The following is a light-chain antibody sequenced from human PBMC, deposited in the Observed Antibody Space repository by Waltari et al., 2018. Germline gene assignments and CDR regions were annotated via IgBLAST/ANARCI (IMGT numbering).Light chain of an antibody. CDR2: LVS. V-gene: IGKV2-28*01. CDR1: QSLLHSSGNTF. CDR3: MQARQTPWT. J-gene: IGKJ1*01. Sequence: DIVMTQSQLSLSVTPGEPASISCRSSQSLLHSSGNTFLDWYLQKPGQSPQLLIYLVSNRASGVPDRFSGSGSGTDCTLKISRVEAEDVGVYFCMQARQTPWTFGQGTRVEIK.